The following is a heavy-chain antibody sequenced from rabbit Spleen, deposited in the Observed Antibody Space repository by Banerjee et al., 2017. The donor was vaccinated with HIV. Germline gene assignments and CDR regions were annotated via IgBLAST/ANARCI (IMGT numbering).Heavy chain of an antibody. V-gene: IGHV1S40*01. CDR2: IYTGNGKT. Sequence: QQLVESGGGLVKPGASLTLTCKASGFSFSSGYDMWWVRQAPGKGLEWIGCIYTGNGKTYYASWAKGRFTFSKTSSTTVTLQMTSLTVADTATYFCARGSAAMTMVITGYYLNLWGPGTLVTVS. CDR3: ARGSAAMTMVITGYYLNL. CDR1: GFSFSSGYD. J-gene: IGHJ4*01. D-gene: IGHD2-1*01.